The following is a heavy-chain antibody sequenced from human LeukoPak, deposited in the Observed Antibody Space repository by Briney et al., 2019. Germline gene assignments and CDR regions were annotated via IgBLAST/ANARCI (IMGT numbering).Heavy chain of an antibody. Sequence: SETLSLTCTVSGGSISSHYWSWIRQPPGKGLEWIGYIYYSGSTNYNPSLKSRVTISVDTSKNQFSLKLSSVTAADTAVYYCARDQGDGKQSGWFDPWGQGTLVTVSS. CDR3: ARDQGDGKQSGWFDP. D-gene: IGHD5-24*01. CDR1: GGSISSHY. V-gene: IGHV4-59*11. CDR2: IYYSGST. J-gene: IGHJ5*02.